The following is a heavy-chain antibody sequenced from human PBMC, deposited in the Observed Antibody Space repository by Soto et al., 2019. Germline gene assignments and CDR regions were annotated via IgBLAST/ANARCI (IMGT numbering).Heavy chain of an antibody. Sequence: EVQLVESGGGLVQPGGSLRLSCAASGFTFSSYWMHWVRQAPGKGLVWVSRIDSDGSSTKYADSVKGRFTISRDNAKNTLYLQMNSLGPEDTALYYCARKWAGGTNAFDYWGQGTLVTVSS. D-gene: IGHD1-7*01. CDR2: IDSDGSST. CDR3: ARKWAGGTNAFDY. V-gene: IGHV3-74*01. CDR1: GFTFSSYW. J-gene: IGHJ4*02.